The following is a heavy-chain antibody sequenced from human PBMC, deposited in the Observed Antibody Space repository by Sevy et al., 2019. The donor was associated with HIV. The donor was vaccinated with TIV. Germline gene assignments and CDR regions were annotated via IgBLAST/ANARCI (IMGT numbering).Heavy chain of an antibody. V-gene: IGHV3-7*03. CDR2: TKVDGSEK. D-gene: IGHD2-2*01. J-gene: IGHJ6*02. CDR1: GFTFSRYW. CDR3: ARDCNSNTCLWGLDV. Sequence: GGSLRLSCAASGFTFSRYWMSWVRQAPGKGLEWVANTKVDGSEKYYVDSVKGRFTISRDNAKNSLYLQMNSLRAEDAAVYYCARDCNSNTCLWGLDVWGQGTTVTVSS.